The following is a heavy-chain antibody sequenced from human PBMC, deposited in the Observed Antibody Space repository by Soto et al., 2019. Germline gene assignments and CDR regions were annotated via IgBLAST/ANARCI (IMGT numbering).Heavy chain of an antibody. CDR2: IYYGGAT. V-gene: IGHV4-39*02. Sequence: SETLSLTCTVSGGSIDTSYWGWIRQPPGKGLEWIGTIYYGGATYYNPSLKSRVTISVDTSKNHFSLSLSSVTAADTAVYYCARDIGIAWFFLWGQGTLVTVSS. D-gene: IGHD2-15*01. J-gene: IGHJ5*02. CDR1: GGSIDTSY. CDR3: ARDIGIAWFFL.